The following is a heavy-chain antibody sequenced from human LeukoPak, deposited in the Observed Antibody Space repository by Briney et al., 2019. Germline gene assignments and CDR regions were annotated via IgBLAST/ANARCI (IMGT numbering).Heavy chain of an antibody. J-gene: IGHJ4*02. V-gene: IGHV3-23*01. CDR1: GFTFSSYA. CDR2: VSGSGSTT. Sequence: HPGGSLRLSCAASGFTFSSYAMSWVRQAPGRGLEWVSGVSGSGSTTYYADSVKGRFTISRDNSKNTLFLQMNSLRAEDTAVYYCAKLLDHYGANVDYWGQGTLVTVSS. D-gene: IGHD4-23*01. CDR3: AKLLDHYGANVDY.